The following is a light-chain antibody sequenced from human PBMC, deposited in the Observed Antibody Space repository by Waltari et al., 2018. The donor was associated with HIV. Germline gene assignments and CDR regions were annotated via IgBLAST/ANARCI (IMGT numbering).Light chain of an antibody. Sequence: QSVLTQPPSASGTPGQWVTISCSGGNSNIGSNTVNWYQQVPGTAPKLLIYNNNRRPSGVPNRFSGSKSGTSASLAISGLRSEDEADYHCASWEDSLNVPVFGGGTKVTVL. J-gene: IGLJ2*01. CDR1: NSNIGSNT. CDR2: NNN. V-gene: IGLV1-44*01. CDR3: ASWEDSLNVPV.